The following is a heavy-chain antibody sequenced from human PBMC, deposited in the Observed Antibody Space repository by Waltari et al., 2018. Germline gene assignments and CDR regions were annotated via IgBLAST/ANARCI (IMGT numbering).Heavy chain of an antibody. CDR2: VSFSGSP. Sequence: QVQLQESGPGRVKPSETLSLRSAVSGASLSSSYWAWTRQPPGKGLEWIGYVSFSGSPTYNPSLKSRVTISLDTSRNQVSLKLTSVTAADTAVYYCARQRGVEGLYWGQGTLVTVSS. J-gene: IGHJ4*02. D-gene: IGHD2-8*02. V-gene: IGHV4-59*08. CDR1: GASLSSSY. CDR3: ARQRGVEGLY.